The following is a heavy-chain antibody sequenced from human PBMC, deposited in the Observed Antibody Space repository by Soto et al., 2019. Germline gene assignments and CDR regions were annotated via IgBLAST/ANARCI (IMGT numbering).Heavy chain of an antibody. CDR2: INPNSGGT. J-gene: IGHJ6*02. D-gene: IGHD6-6*01. V-gene: IGHV1-2*04. CDR3: AREAVSSLYYYYGMDV. Sequence: ASVKVSCKASGYTFTGYYMHWVRQAPGQGLEWMGWINPNSGGTNYAQKFQGWVTMTRDTSISTAYMELSRLRSDDTAVYYCAREAVSSLYYYYGMDVWGQGXTVTVYS. CDR1: GYTFTGYY.